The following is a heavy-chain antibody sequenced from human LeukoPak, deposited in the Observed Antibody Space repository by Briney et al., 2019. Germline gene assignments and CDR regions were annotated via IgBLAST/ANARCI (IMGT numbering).Heavy chain of an antibody. Sequence: SETLSLTCTVSGDSISGYYWTWIRQPPGKGLEWIGYIYYSGSTNSNPSLKSRVTISVDTSKNQSSLKLSSVTAADTAVYYCARLSNYYGSVYFDYWGQGTLVTVSS. V-gene: IGHV4-59*08. D-gene: IGHD3-10*01. CDR1: GDSISGYY. CDR2: IYYSGST. CDR3: ARLSNYYGSVYFDY. J-gene: IGHJ4*02.